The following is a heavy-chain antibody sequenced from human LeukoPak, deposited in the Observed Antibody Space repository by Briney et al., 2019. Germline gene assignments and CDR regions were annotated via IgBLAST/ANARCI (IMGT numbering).Heavy chain of an antibody. V-gene: IGHV3-48*03. Sequence: GGSLRLSCAASGFTFSSYEMNWVRQAPGKGLEWVSYISSSGSTIYYADSVKGRFTISRGNAKNSLYLQMNSLRAEDTAVYYCARDCGGGSCYGPYDAFDIWGQGTMVTVSS. CDR2: ISSSGSTI. D-gene: IGHD2-15*01. CDR1: GFTFSSYE. J-gene: IGHJ3*02. CDR3: ARDCGGGSCYGPYDAFDI.